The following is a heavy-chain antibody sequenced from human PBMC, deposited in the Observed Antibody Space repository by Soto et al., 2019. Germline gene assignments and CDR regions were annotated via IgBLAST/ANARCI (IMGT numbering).Heavy chain of an antibody. J-gene: IGHJ5*02. Sequence: GASVKVSCKASGYTFTGYYMHWVRQAPGQRLEWMGWINPNSGGTNYAQKFQGWVTMTRDTSISTAYMELSRLRSDDTAVYYCARGVRGIAAVIDPNWLDPWGQGTLVTVSS. V-gene: IGHV1-2*04. CDR2: INPNSGGT. D-gene: IGHD6-13*01. CDR3: ARGVRGIAAVIDPNWLDP. CDR1: GYTFTGYY.